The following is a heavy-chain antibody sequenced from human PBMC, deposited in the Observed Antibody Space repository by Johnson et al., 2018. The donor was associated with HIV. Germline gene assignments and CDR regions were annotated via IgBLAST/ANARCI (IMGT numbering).Heavy chain of an antibody. CDR2: IKCAGSEK. D-gene: IGHD2-2*01. Sequence: VQLVESGGGLIQPGGSLRISCAASGFTFSSSWMHWVCQAPEKGLEWVADIKCAGSEKYYVDSVKGRFTISRDNAKNSLYLLMNSLRAEDTALYFCARVAVSTAAGGVPLDIWGPGTMVTVSA. CDR1: GFTFSSSW. V-gene: IGHV3-7*04. CDR3: ARVAVSTAAGGVPLDI. J-gene: IGHJ3*02.